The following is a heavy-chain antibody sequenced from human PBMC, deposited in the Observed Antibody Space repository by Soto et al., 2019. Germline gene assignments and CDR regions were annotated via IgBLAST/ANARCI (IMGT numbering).Heavy chain of an antibody. J-gene: IGHJ4*02. Sequence: GGSLRLSCAASGFTFSSYGMHWVRQAPGKGLEWVAVISYDGSNKYSAAPVKGRFTIYRDNSKSTLYLQMNSLRAADTDVYHCAKDRYIAVAGGNYFDYWRQATMATVSP. D-gene: IGHD6-19*01. CDR2: ISYDGSNK. CDR1: GFTFSSYG. CDR3: AKDRYIAVAGGNYFDY. V-gene: IGHV3-30*18.